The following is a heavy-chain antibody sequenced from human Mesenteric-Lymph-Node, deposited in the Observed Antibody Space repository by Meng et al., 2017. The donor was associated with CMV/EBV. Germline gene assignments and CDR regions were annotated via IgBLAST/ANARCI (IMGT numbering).Heavy chain of an antibody. CDR2: ISWDGGST. D-gene: IGHD2-2*01. J-gene: IGHJ5*02. Sequence: ETLSLTCAASGFTFDDYTMHWVRQAPGKGLEWVSLISWDGGSTYYADSVKGRFTISRDNSKNSLYLQMNSLRTEDTALYYCAKDPTDCSSTSCSGWFDPWGQGTLVTVSS. CDR1: GFTFDDYT. CDR3: AKDPTDCSSTSCSGWFDP. V-gene: IGHV3-43*01.